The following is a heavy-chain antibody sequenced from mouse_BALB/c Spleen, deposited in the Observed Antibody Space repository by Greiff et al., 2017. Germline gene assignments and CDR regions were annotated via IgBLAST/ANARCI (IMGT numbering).Heavy chain of an antibody. CDR2: IYPGNSDT. D-gene: IGHD1-1*01. Sequence: QVQLQQSGAELVRPGSSVKISCKASGYAFSSYWMNWVKQRPGQGLEWIGQIYPGNSDTSYNQKFKGKAKLTAVTSASTAYMELSSLTNEDSAVYYCTREDYYGFDYWGQGTTLTVSS. CDR1: GYAFSSYW. V-gene: IGHV1-80*01. J-gene: IGHJ2*01. CDR3: TREDYYGFDY.